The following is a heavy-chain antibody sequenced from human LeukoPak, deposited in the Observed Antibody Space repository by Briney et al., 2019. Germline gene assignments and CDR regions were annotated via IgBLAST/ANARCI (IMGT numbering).Heavy chain of an antibody. J-gene: IGHJ4*02. CDR2: IDWDDDK. D-gene: IGHD3-22*01. CDR3: ARSATYYYDSSGQLNFDY. Sequence: SGPAPVKPTQTLTLTCTSSGFSLSTNGMCVSWIRQPPGKALEWLARIDWDDDKYYSTSLKTRLTISKDTSKNQVVLTMTNMDPVDTATYYCARSATYYYDSSGQLNFDYWGQGTLVTVSS. CDR1: GFSLSTNGMC. V-gene: IGHV2-70*11.